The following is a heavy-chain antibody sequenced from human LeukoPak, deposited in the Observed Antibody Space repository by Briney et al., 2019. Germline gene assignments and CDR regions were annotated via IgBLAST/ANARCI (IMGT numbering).Heavy chain of an antibody. J-gene: IGHJ4*02. Sequence: GASVNVSCKASGYTFTIYGISWVRQAPGQGLEWMGWISAYNGNTIYAQKLQGGVTMTTDTSTSTAYMELRSLRSDDTAVYYCARDRIARFLEWLLPEGYYFDYWGQGTLVTVSS. V-gene: IGHV1-18*01. CDR3: ARDRIARFLEWLLPEGYYFDY. D-gene: IGHD3-3*01. CDR2: ISAYNGNT. CDR1: GYTFTIYG.